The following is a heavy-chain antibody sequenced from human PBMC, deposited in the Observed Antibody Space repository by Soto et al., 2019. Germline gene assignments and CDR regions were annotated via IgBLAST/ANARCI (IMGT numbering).Heavy chain of an antibody. Sequence: QVQLLESGGGLVKPGRSLRLSCAASGLNFDDYYMDWIRQAPGKGLEWVSYISSNADTTYYADSVKGRFTISRDSARKSLYLEMNNLGADDTAVYYCASARNGSASSYYDHHWGQGTLVTVSS. CDR2: ISSNADTT. CDR1: GLNFDDYY. D-gene: IGHD1-26*01. V-gene: IGHV3-11*01. CDR3: ASARNGSASSYYDHH. J-gene: IGHJ5*02.